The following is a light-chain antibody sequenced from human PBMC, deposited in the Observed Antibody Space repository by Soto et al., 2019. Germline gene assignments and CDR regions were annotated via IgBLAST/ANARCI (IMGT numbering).Light chain of an antibody. CDR2: DAS. J-gene: IGKJ4*01. CDR3: QQRSDWLT. Sequence: EIVLTQSPATLSLSPGERATLSCRASQSVRNYLAWYQQKAGQAPRLPIYDASKRASGIPARFSGSGSGTDFTLTISSLEAEDSAVYYCQQRSDWLTFGGGTKVDIK. CDR1: QSVRNY. V-gene: IGKV3-11*01.